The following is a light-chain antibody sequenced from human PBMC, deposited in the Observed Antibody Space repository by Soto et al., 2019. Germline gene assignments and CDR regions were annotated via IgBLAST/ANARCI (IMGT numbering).Light chain of an antibody. CDR2: GAS. CDR1: QSVSSSY. J-gene: IGKJ5*01. V-gene: IGKV3-15*01. CDR3: QQYNNWPPIT. Sequence: EIVLTQSRCTLSLSPGQRSTLACRASQSVSSSYLAWYQQKPGQAPRLXIFGASTRATGIPARFSGSGSVTEFTLTISSLQSQDFAVYYCQQYNNWPPITFGLGTRLEIK.